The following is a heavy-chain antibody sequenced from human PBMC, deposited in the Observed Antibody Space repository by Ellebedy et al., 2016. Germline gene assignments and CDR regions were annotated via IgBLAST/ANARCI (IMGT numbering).Heavy chain of an antibody. CDR2: ISGSGGST. CDR3: AKMTGVGFLEWLFTAYFDY. J-gene: IGHJ4*02. CDR1: GFTFSSYA. V-gene: IGHV3-23*01. D-gene: IGHD3-3*01. Sequence: GGSLRLSXAASGFTFSSYAMSWVRQAPGKGLEWVSAISGSGGSTYYADSVKGRFTISRDNSKNTLYLQMNSLRAEDTAVYYCAKMTGVGFLEWLFTAYFDYWGQGTLVTVSS.